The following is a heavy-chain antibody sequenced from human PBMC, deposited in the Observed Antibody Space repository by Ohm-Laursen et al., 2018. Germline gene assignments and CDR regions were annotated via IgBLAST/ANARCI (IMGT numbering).Heavy chain of an antibody. V-gene: IGHV1-8*01. CDR1: GHTFSSSD. CDR3: ARAVRYQRLSDP. J-gene: IGHJ5*02. Sequence: ASEKVFCKAAGHTFSSSDIIWVRQAAGEGPGWMGCMKPNRLNTGYARKIRGRASMTSDSSISRAYMELYRLTSEDMATYYRARAVRYQRLSDPRGQGTLVTVSS. D-gene: IGHD2-2*01. CDR2: MKPNRLNT.